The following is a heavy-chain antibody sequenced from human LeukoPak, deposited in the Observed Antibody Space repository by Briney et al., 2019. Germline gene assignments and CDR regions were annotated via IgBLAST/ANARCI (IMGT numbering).Heavy chain of an antibody. Sequence: PSETLSLTCAVYGGSFSGYYWSWIRQPPGKGLEWIGEINHSGSTNYNPSLKSRVTISVDTSKNQFSLKLSSVTAADTAVYYCARAQGGSSVVAVAAPKYYFDYWGQGTLVTVSS. CDR2: INHSGST. CDR1: GGSFSGYY. J-gene: IGHJ4*02. V-gene: IGHV4-34*01. D-gene: IGHD2-15*01. CDR3: ARAQGGSSVVAVAAPKYYFDY.